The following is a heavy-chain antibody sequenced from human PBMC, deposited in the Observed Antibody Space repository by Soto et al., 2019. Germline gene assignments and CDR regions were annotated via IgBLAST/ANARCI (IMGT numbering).Heavy chain of an antibody. D-gene: IGHD6-13*01. J-gene: IGHJ4*02. V-gene: IGHV4-59*01. Sequence: NPSETLSLTCTVSGGPMRNYFWTWIRQPPGKGLEWIGYIHYSGTTSFFPSYNPSLRSRVTISEDTSKNQFSLKLLSVTTADTAVYFCAAGEASSRNLAPYYLDFWGQGTLVTVSS. CDR1: GGPMRNYF. CDR3: AAGEASSRNLAPYYLDF. CDR2: IHYSGTT.